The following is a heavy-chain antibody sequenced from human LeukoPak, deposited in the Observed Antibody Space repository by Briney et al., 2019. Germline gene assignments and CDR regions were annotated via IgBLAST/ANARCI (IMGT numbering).Heavy chain of an antibody. CDR2: IHYSGNT. J-gene: IGHJ3*02. V-gene: IGHV4-38-2*02. CDR3: ARPTRYTKGAFDI. D-gene: IGHD1-1*01. CDR1: SYSISSGYY. Sequence: PSETLSLTCTVSSYSISSGYYWGWIRQPPGKGLEWIGSIHYSGNTHYSPSLKSRVTISVDTSKNQFSLKLSTVTAADTAVYYCARPTRYTKGAFDIWGQGTMVTVSS.